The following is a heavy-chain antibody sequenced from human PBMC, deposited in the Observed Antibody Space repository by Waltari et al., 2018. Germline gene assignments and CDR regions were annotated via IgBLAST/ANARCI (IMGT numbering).Heavy chain of an antibody. CDR3: ARTVLSTVTTDPAYYYYYYMDV. J-gene: IGHJ6*03. CDR2: INTNTGNP. CDR1: GYTFTSYA. V-gene: IGHV7-4-1*02. D-gene: IGHD4-17*01. Sequence: QVQLVQSGSELKKPGASVKVSCKASGYTFTSYAMNWVRQAPGQGLEWMGWINTNTGNPTYAQGFTGRFVFSLDTSVSTAYLQISSLKAEDTAVYYCARTVLSTVTTDPAYYYYYYMDVWGKGTTVTVSS.